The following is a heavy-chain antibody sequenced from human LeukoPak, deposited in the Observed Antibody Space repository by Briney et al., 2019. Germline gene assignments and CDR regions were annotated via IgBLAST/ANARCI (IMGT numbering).Heavy chain of an antibody. V-gene: IGHV3-9*01. J-gene: IGHJ4*02. D-gene: IGHD1-14*01. CDR1: GFTFDDYA. CDR3: AKDSRNLPFDY. Sequence: GGSLRLSCAASGFTFDDYAMHWVRQAPGKGLEWVSGISWNSGSIGYADSVKGRFTISRDNANNSVFLQMNSLRAEDTAVYYCAKDSRNLPFDYWGQGTLVTVSS. CDR2: ISWNSGSI.